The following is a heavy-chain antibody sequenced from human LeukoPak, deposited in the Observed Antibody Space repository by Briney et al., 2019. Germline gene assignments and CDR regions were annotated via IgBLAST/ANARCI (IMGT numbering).Heavy chain of an antibody. CDR3: AKDDSITGTNWFDP. CDR1: GFTFSSYA. V-gene: IGHV3-30-3*01. D-gene: IGHD1-7*01. Sequence: GGSLRLSCAASGFTFSSYAMHWVRQAPGKGLEWVAVISYDGSNKYYADSVKGRFTISRDNSKNTLYLQMNSLRAEDTAVYYCAKDDSITGTNWFDPWGQGTLVTVSS. J-gene: IGHJ5*02. CDR2: ISYDGSNK.